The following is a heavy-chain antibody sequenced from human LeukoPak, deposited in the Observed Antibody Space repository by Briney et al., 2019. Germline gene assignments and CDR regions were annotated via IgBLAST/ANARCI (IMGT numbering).Heavy chain of an antibody. CDR2: ISYEGSKK. J-gene: IGHJ4*02. V-gene: IGHV3-30*03. D-gene: IGHD6-13*01. Sequence: GGSLRLSCAASGFTFSIYGMHWVRQAPGKGLEWVAVISYEGSKKFYADSVKGRFTISRDNSKNTLYLQMNSLRAEDTAVYYCARGEYSSSWASDYWGQGTLVTVSS. CDR3: ARGEYSSSWASDY. CDR1: GFTFSIYG.